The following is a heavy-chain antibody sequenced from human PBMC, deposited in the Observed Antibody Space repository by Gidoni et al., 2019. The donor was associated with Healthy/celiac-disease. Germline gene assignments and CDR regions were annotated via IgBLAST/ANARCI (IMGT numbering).Heavy chain of an antibody. CDR1: GGTFSSYA. J-gene: IGHJ4*02. CDR3: ARVGSRGYSYGGFDY. V-gene: IGHV1-69*01. CDR2: IIPIFGTA. D-gene: IGHD5-18*01. Sequence: QVQLVQSGAEVKKPGSSVKVSCKASGGTFSSYAISWVRQAPGQGREWMGGIIPIFGTANYAQKSQGRVTITADESTSTAYMELSSLRSEDTAVYYCARVGSRGYSYGGFDYWGQGTLVTVSS.